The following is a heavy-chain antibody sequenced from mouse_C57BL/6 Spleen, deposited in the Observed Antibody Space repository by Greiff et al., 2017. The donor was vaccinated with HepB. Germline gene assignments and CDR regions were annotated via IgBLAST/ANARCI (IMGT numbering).Heavy chain of an antibody. D-gene: IGHD2-4*01. Sequence: QVQLQQSGPELVKPGASVKISCKASGYAFSSSWMNWVKQRPGKGLEWIGRIYPGDGDTNYNGKFKGKATLTADKSSSTAYMQLSSLTSEDSAVYFCARFEDYDLDYWGQGTTLTVSS. CDR1: GYAFSSSW. J-gene: IGHJ2*01. CDR2: IYPGDGDT. CDR3: ARFEDYDLDY. V-gene: IGHV1-82*01.